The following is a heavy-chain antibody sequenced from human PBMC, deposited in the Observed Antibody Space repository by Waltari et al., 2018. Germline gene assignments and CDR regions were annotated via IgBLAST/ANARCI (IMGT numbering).Heavy chain of an antibody. J-gene: IGHJ4*02. CDR1: GGSFSGYY. Sequence: QVQLQQWGAGLLKPSETLSLTCAVYGGSFSGYYWSWIRQPPGKGLEWIGEINHSGSTNYHPSLKIRVTISVDTSKNQFSLKLISVTAADTAVYYCARGGIAARVIDYWGQGTLVSVSS. D-gene: IGHD6-6*01. CDR3: ARGGIAARVIDY. CDR2: INHSGST. V-gene: IGHV4-34*01.